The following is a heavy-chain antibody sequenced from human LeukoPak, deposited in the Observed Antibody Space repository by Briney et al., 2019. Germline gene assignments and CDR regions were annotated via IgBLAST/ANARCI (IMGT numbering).Heavy chain of an antibody. CDR3: ARVTMIQTFDI. CDR2: IYYSGST. J-gene: IGHJ3*02. D-gene: IGHD3-22*01. V-gene: IGHV4-31*03. Sequence: SETLSLTCTVSGGSISSGGYYWSWLRQHPGKGLEWIGYIYYSGSTYYNPSLKSRVTISVDTSKNQFSLKLSSVTAADTAVYYCARVTMIQTFDIWGQGTMVTVSS. CDR1: GGSISSGGYY.